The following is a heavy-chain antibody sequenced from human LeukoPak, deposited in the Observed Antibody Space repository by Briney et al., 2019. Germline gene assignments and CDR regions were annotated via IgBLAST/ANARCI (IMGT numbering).Heavy chain of an antibody. D-gene: IGHD1-26*01. CDR1: GFTFDEYA. CDR3: ERDPPPHWIYGASFDY. J-gene: IGHJ4*02. Sequence: GRSLRLSCAGSGFTFDEYAMHWVRQVPGKGLEWVLGISWDSGSLGYLDSVKGRFTISRDNAKNSLYLQMNSLRSEDTALYYCERDPPPHWIYGASFDYWAKEFLVTVSS. V-gene: IGHV3-9*01. CDR2: ISWDSGSL.